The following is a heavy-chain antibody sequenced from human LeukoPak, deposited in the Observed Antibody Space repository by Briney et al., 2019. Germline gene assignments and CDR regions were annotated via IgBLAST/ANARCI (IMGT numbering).Heavy chain of an antibody. V-gene: IGHV3-30*02. D-gene: IGHD3-3*01. Sequence: PGGSLRLSCAASGFTFSSYGMHWVRQAPGKGLEWVACIRFDGSNKYYADSVKGRFTISRDNSKNTVYLQMNSLRAEDTAVYYCAKGLLRFLEWTFDPWGQGTLVTVSS. CDR2: IRFDGSNK. CDR1: GFTFSSYG. J-gene: IGHJ5*02. CDR3: AKGLLRFLEWTFDP.